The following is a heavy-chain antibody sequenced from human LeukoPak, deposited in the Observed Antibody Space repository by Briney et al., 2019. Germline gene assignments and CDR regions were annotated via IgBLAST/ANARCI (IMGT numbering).Heavy chain of an antibody. V-gene: IGHV1-69*04. CDR3: ASYHALFDY. CDR1: GGTFSSYA. J-gene: IGHJ4*02. CDR2: IIPILGIA. Sequence: SVKVSCKASGGTFSSYAISWVRQAPGQGLEWMGRIIPILGIANYAQKFQGRVTITADKSTSTAYMELSSLRSDDTAVYYCASYHALFDYWGQGTLVTVSS.